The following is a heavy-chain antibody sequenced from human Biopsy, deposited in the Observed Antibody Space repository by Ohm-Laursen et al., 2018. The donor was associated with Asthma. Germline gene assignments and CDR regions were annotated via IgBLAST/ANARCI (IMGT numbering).Heavy chain of an antibody. CDR3: ARKAGSCISRTCYSLDF. CDR1: GGTFNTYV. V-gene: IGHV1-69*13. J-gene: IGHJ4*02. CDR2: INSVFGTT. D-gene: IGHD2-2*01. Sequence: SVKVSCKTLGGTFNTYVIGWVRQAPGQGLEWMGGINSVFGTTTYPQKSQDRVTITADDSTSTVYMELSSLRSEDTAVYYCARKAGSCISRTCYSLDFWGQGTLVTVSS.